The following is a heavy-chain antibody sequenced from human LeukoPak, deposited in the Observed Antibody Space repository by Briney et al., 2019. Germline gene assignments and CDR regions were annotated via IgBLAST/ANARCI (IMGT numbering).Heavy chain of an antibody. Sequence: PGGSLRLSCAASGFTFSSYGMHWVREAPGKGLEWVAFIRYDGSNKYDADSVKGRFTISRDNSKNTLYLQMNSLRAEDTAVYYCAKGSSIAVPDSMDVWGKGTTVTVSS. J-gene: IGHJ6*04. D-gene: IGHD6-19*01. CDR2: IRYDGSNK. CDR1: GFTFSSYG. CDR3: AKGSSIAVPDSMDV. V-gene: IGHV3-30*02.